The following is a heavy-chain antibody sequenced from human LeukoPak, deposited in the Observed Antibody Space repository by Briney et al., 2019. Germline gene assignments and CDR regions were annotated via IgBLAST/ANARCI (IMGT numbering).Heavy chain of an antibody. CDR1: GFTFSSYG. D-gene: IGHD5-18*01. V-gene: IGHV3-74*01. CDR3: ARGRGYSYGYPYWFDP. J-gene: IGHJ5*02. Sequence: GGSLRLSCAASGFTFSSYGMSWVRQAPGKGLVWVSRINSDGSSTSYADSVKGRFTISRDNAKNTLYLQMNGLRAEDTAVYYCARGRGYSYGYPYWFDPWGQGTLVTVSS. CDR2: INSDGSST.